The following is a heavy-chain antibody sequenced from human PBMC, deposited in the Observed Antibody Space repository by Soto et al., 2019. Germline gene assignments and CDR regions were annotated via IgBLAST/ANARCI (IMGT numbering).Heavy chain of an antibody. CDR3: AKGKHTFIAAGGKNEYYFDF. Sequence: GGSLRLSCAASGFTFSSYGMHWVRQAPGKGLEWVSVISCDGSNKYYADSGKCRFTISRDNSKNTLYLQMNSLRAEDKAVYYDAKGKHTFIAAGGKNEYYFDFWGQGTMVTVSS. V-gene: IGHV3-30*18. CDR1: GFTFSSYG. J-gene: IGHJ4*02. D-gene: IGHD6-13*01. CDR2: ISCDGSNK.